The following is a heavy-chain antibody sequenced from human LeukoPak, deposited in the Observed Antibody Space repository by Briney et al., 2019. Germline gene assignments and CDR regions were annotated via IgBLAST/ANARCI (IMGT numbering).Heavy chain of an antibody. Sequence: ASVKVSCKASGYTFTSYDINWVRQATGQGLEWMGWMNPNSGNTGYAQKFQGRVTMTRNTSISTAYMELSSLRSEDTAVYYCARGNRWFGERYYYYYYGIDVWGQGTTVTVSS. CDR3: ARGNRWFGERYYYYYYGIDV. CDR1: GYTFTSYD. J-gene: IGHJ6*02. CDR2: MNPNSGNT. V-gene: IGHV1-8*01. D-gene: IGHD3-10*01.